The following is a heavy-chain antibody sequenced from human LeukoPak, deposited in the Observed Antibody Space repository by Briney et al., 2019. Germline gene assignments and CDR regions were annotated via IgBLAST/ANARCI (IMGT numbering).Heavy chain of an antibody. CDR3: ARAEYSSGSVPFDY. D-gene: IGHD6-19*01. CDR2: IYTSGST. Sequence: PSETLSLTCTVSGGSISSYYWSWIRQPAGKGLEWIGRIYTSGSTNYNPSLKSRVTMSVGTSKNQFSLKLSSVTAADTAVYYCARAEYSSGSVPFDYWGQGTLVTVSS. J-gene: IGHJ4*02. V-gene: IGHV4-4*07. CDR1: GGSISSYY.